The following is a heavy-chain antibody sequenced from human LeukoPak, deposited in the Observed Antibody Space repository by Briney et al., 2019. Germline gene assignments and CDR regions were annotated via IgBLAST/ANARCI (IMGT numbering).Heavy chain of an antibody. CDR2: ISSSSSYI. D-gene: IGHD3-22*01. V-gene: IGHV3-21*04. J-gene: IGHJ4*02. CDR1: GFTFSSYS. Sequence: GGSLRLSCAASGFTFSSYSMNWVRQAPGKGLEWVSSISSSSSYIYYADSVKGRFTISRDNSKNTLYLQMNSLRAEDTAVYYCAKEITMIVVLEGYYFDYWGQGTLVTVSS. CDR3: AKEITMIVVLEGYYFDY.